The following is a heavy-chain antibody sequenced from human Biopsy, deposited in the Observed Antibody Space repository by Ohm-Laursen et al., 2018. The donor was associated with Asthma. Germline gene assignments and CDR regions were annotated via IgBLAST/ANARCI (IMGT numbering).Heavy chain of an antibody. CDR3: ARTFHFWSPYHAEHYQL. Sequence: SLRLSCAVPGFTFGDYWMSWVRQVPGKGLEWVANIKHDGSEKNHVDSLKGRFTISRDNAKNSLYLQMNSLRAEDTAVYYCARTFHFWSPYHAEHYQLWGQGTLVTVSS. D-gene: IGHD3-3*02. V-gene: IGHV3-7*01. CDR1: GFTFGDYW. J-gene: IGHJ1*01. CDR2: IKHDGSEK.